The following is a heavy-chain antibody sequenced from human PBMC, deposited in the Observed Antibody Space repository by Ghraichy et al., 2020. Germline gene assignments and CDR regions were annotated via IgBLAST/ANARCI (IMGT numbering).Heavy chain of an antibody. Sequence: LSLTCAASGFTFSSYAMSWVRQAPGKGLEWVSAISGSGGSTYYADSVKGRFTISRDNSKNTLYLQMNSLRAEDTAVYYCAKYSGYDQGYFDLWGRGTLVTVSS. CDR2: ISGSGGST. D-gene: IGHD5-12*01. CDR3: AKYSGYDQGYFDL. V-gene: IGHV3-23*01. CDR1: GFTFSSYA. J-gene: IGHJ2*01.